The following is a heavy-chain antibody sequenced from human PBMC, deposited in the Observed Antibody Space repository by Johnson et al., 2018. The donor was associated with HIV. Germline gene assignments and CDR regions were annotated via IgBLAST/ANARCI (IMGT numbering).Heavy chain of an antibody. CDR3: ARDPERIAYHGAFDI. Sequence: VQLVESGGGVVQPGGSLRLSCEVSGFTFSNYGMHWVRQAPGKGLEWVAFIRYDGSNKYYADSVKGRFTIFRDNSKNTLYLQMNSLRVEDTAVYYCARDPERIAYHGAFDIWGQGTMVTVSS. J-gene: IGHJ3*02. CDR1: GFTFSNYG. V-gene: IGHV3-30*02. CDR2: IRYDGSNK. D-gene: IGHD1-14*01.